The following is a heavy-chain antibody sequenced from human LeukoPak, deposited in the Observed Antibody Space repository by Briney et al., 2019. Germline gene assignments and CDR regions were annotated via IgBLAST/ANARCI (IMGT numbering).Heavy chain of an antibody. V-gene: IGHV4-31*03. Sequence: SETLSLPCTVSGGSISSGGYYWSWIRQHPGKGLEWIGYIYYSGSTYYNPSLKSRVTISVDTSKNQFSLKLSSVTAADTAVYYCAREATVTPGWFDPWGQGTLVTVSS. D-gene: IGHD4-17*01. CDR2: IYYSGST. CDR1: GGSISSGGYY. J-gene: IGHJ5*02. CDR3: AREATVTPGWFDP.